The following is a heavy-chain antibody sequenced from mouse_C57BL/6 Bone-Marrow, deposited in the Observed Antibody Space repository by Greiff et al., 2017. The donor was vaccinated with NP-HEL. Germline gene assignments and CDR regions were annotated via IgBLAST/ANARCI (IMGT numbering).Heavy chain of an antibody. J-gene: IGHJ4*01. CDR3: ARRLRRYYYAMDY. CDR1: GFTFSSYG. D-gene: IGHD2-12*01. CDR2: ISSGGSYT. V-gene: IGHV5-6*02. Sequence: EVKLVESGGDLVKPGGSLKLSCAASGFTFSSYGMSWVRQTPDKRLEWVATISSGGSYTYYPDSVKGRFTISRDNAKNTLYLQMSSLKSEDTAMYYCARRLRRYYYAMDYWGQGTSVTVSS.